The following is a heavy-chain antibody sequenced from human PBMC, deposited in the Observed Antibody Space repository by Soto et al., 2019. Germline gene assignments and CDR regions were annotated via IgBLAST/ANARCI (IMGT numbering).Heavy chain of an antibody. D-gene: IGHD3-10*01. CDR1: GGSISSGDYY. CDR2: IYYSGST. V-gene: IGHV4-30-4*01. CDR3: ARDSVEDYYGSGSYSIGMAV. Sequence: PSETLSLTCTVSGGSISSGDYYWSWVRQPPGKGLEWIGYIYYSGSTYYNPSLKSRVTISVDTSKNQFSLKLSSVTAADTAVYYCARDSVEDYYGSGSYSIGMAVWGQGTTVTVSS. J-gene: IGHJ6*02.